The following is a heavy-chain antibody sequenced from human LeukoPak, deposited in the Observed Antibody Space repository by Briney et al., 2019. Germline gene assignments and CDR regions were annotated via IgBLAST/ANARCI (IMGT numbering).Heavy chain of an antibody. V-gene: IGHV1-2*02. CDR1: GYTFTGYY. D-gene: IGHD1-26*01. Sequence: ASVKVSCKASGYTFTGYYMHWVRQAPGQGLEWMGWINPNSGGTNYAQKFQGRVTMTRDTSISTAHMELSRLRSDDTAVYYCARDLWELDERAFDYWGQGTLVTVSS. J-gene: IGHJ4*02. CDR2: INPNSGGT. CDR3: ARDLWELDERAFDY.